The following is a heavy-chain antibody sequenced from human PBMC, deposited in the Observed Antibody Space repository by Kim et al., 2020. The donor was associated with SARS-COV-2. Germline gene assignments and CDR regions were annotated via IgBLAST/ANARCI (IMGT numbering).Heavy chain of an antibody. Sequence: SETLSLTCTVSGGSISSGDYYWSWIRQPPGKGLEWIGYIYYSGSTYYNPSLKSRVTISVDTSKNQFSLKLSSVTAADTAVYYCARDEITMGWFDPWGQGTLVTVSS. CDR1: GGSISSGDYY. J-gene: IGHJ5*02. D-gene: IGHD3-10*01. V-gene: IGHV4-30-4*01. CDR3: ARDEITMGWFDP. CDR2: IYYSGST.